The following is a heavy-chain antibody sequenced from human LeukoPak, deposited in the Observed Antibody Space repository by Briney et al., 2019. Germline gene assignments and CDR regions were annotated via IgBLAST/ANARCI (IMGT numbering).Heavy chain of an antibody. CDR3: ARDGGYYYYMDV. V-gene: IGHV3-20*04. CDR2: INWNGGST. CDR1: GFTFDDYG. D-gene: IGHD2-15*01. J-gene: IGHJ6*03. Sequence: GGSLRLSCAASGFTFDDYGMSWVRQAPGKGLEWVSGINWNGGSTGYAVSVKGRFTISRDNAKNSLYLQMNSLRAEDTALYYCARDGGYYYYMDVWGKGTTVTVSS.